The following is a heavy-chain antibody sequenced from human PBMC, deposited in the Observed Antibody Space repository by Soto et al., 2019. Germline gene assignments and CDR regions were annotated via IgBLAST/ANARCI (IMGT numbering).Heavy chain of an antibody. J-gene: IGHJ6*02. Sequence: SETLSLTCAVYGVCFGGYYWSWIRQRPGKGLEWIGEINHSGSTNYNPSLKSRVTISVDTSKNQFSLKLSSVTAADTAVYYCARDLPYYDFWSGYYLPYGMDVCGPGTTLTVS. CDR3: ARDLPYYDFWSGYYLPYGMDV. CDR1: GVCFGGYY. D-gene: IGHD3-3*01. CDR2: INHSGST. V-gene: IGHV4-34*01.